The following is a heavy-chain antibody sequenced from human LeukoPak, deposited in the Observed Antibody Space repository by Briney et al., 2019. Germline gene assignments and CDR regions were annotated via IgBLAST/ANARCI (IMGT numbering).Heavy chain of an antibody. CDR2: INSDASRT. Sequence: GGSLRLSCAASGFTFSSYWMHRVRHAPGKGLVWDTRINSDASRTSYADSVKGRFTISRDNAKNTLYLQMNSLRAEDTAVYYCAREHAYYDSSGYYYDAFDIWGQGTMVTVSS. CDR3: AREHAYYDSSGYYYDAFDI. CDR1: GFTFSSYW. D-gene: IGHD3-22*01. V-gene: IGHV3-74*01. J-gene: IGHJ3*02.